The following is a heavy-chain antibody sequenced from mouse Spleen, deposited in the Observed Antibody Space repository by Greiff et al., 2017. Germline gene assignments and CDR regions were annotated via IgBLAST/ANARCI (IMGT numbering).Heavy chain of an antibody. CDR2: IYPGNSDT. CDR3: TRNGNDYDRGSRYYAMDY. CDR1: GYTFTSYG. J-gene: IGHJ4*01. V-gene: IGHV1-5*01. Sequence: VQLQQSGTVLARPGASVKMSCKTSGYTFTSYGMHWVKQRPGRGLEWIGAIYPGNSDTSYNQKFKGKAKLTAVTSASTAYMELSSLTNGDSAVYYCTRNGNDYDRGSRYYAMDYWGQGTSVTVSS. D-gene: IGHD2-4*01.